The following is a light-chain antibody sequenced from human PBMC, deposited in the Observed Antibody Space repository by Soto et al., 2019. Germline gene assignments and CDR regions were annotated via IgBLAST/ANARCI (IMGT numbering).Light chain of an antibody. J-gene: IGKJ1*01. V-gene: IGKV1-5*03. CDR2: QAS. CDR1: QSISTW. Sequence: DIQMTQSPSTLSASVGDRVTITCRASQSISTWLAWYQQKPGKAPNLLIYQASNLESGVPSRFSGSGSGTEFTLTINSMQPDDFATYYCQQYNTYSQTFGQGTRVEIK. CDR3: QQYNTYSQT.